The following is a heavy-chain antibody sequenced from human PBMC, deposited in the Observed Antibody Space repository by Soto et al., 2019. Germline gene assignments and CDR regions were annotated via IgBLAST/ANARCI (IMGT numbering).Heavy chain of an antibody. V-gene: IGHV1-69*06. CDR3: ARELAPTTPYCSGGSCYSGTLGMDV. J-gene: IGHJ6*02. CDR2: SIPVFGTG. CDR1: GGTFSSYG. Sequence: QVQLVQSGAEVRKPGSSVKVSCKASGGTFSSYGISWVRQAPGQGLEWMGGSIPVFGTGNYAQKFQGRVTIIADKSTSTAYMEVSILRSEDTAVYYCARELAPTTPYCSGGSCYSGTLGMDVWGQGTTVTVSS. D-gene: IGHD2-15*01.